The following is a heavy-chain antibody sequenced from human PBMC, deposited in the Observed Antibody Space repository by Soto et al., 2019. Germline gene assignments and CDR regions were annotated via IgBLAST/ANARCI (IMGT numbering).Heavy chain of an antibody. V-gene: IGHV1-18*01. CDR2: ISDYNGDT. D-gene: IGHD3-16*02. Sequence: QVQLVQSGAEVKKPGASVKVSCKASGYTFTSYGINWVRQAPGQGLEWMGWISDYNGDTNYAQKLKGRVAMTTDTSTSTAYMDLRSLKSADTAVYYCARDRLMITFTGVIAAHFYCGMDVWGQGTTVTVSS. J-gene: IGHJ6*02. CDR3: ARDRLMITFTGVIAAHFYCGMDV. CDR1: GYTFTSYG.